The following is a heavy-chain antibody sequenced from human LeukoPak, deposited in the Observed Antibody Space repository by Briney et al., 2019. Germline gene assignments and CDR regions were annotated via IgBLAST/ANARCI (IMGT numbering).Heavy chain of an antibody. CDR2: IIPIFGTA. Sequence: SVKVSCKASGGTFSSYAISWVRQAPGQGLEWMGGIIPIFGTASYAQKFQGRVTITADESTSTAYMELSSLRSEDTAVYYCARDLGIAVAGSRSAEYFQHWGQGTLVTVSS. V-gene: IGHV1-69*13. D-gene: IGHD6-19*01. CDR3: ARDLGIAVAGSRSAEYFQH. J-gene: IGHJ1*01. CDR1: GGTFSSYA.